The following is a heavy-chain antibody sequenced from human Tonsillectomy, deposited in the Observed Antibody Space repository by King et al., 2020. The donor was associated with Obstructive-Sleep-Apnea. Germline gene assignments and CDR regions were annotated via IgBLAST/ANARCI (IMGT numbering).Heavy chain of an antibody. V-gene: IGHV3-23*04. CDR1: GFTFRTDA. D-gene: IGHD3-9*01. Sequence: VQLVEAGGGLVQPGGSLRLSCAGSGFTFRTDAMSWVLQAPGKGLEWVSGIRGSVGRTYDAGSVKGRFTISRDNSKNKLYLQMNSLRDEDTAVYYCAKDSMDYDTLTGPVDYWGQGTLVTVSS. CDR2: IRGSVGRT. CDR3: AKDSMDYDTLTGPVDY. J-gene: IGHJ4*02.